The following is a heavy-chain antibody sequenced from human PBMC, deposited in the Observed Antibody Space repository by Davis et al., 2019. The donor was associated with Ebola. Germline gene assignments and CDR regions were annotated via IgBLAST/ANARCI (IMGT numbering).Heavy chain of an antibody. CDR2: IRSTANSYAT. V-gene: IGHV3-73*01. CDR1: GFTFSGSA. D-gene: IGHD1-14*01. Sequence: GESLKISCAASGFTFSGSAMHWVRQASAKGLEWVGRIRSTANSYATAYAASVKGRFTISRDDSKNTAYLQMNSLKTEDTAVYYCSVTVAAFDIWGQGTMVTVSS. CDR3: SVTVAAFDI. J-gene: IGHJ3*02.